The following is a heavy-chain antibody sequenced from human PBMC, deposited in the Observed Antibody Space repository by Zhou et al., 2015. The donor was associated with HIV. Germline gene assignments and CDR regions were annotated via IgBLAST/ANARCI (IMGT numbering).Heavy chain of an antibody. D-gene: IGHD5-24*01. V-gene: IGHV1-69*01. Sequence: QVQLVQSGAEVKKPGSSVKVSCKASGGTFSSYAISWVRQAPGQGLEWMGGIIPIFGTANYAQKFQGRVTITADESTSTAYMELSSLRSEDTAVYYCARDRNRVGSGRDGYNWAYWGQGTLGHRSPQ. CDR2: IIPIFGTA. J-gene: IGHJ4*02. CDR1: GGTFSSYA. CDR3: ARDRNRVGSGRDGYNWAY.